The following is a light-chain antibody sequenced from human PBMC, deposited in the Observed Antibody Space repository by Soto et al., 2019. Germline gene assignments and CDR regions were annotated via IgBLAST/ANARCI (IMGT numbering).Light chain of an antibody. Sequence: QMTQSPSSLSASVGDRVTITCRARQTINNYLNWYQQQPGKAPKLLIHGASNLQSGAPSRFSGSGSGTDFTLTISSLKPEDFGTYYCQQSYTTPFTFGPGTTVDI. CDR2: GAS. J-gene: IGKJ3*01. CDR3: QQSYTTPFT. V-gene: IGKV1-39*01. CDR1: QTINNY.